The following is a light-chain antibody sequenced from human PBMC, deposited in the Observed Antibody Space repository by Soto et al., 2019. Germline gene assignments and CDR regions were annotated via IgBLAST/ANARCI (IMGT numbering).Light chain of an antibody. Sequence: EIVMTQSPATLSVSPGERATLSCRASQSVNIYLACYQQKPGQAPRNLIFGASYRATGIPARFSGSGSGTDFTLTISSLEPEDFAVYYCQQRSNWPITFGQGTRLEI. CDR3: QQRSNWPIT. CDR2: GAS. CDR1: QSVNIY. J-gene: IGKJ5*01. V-gene: IGKV3-11*01.